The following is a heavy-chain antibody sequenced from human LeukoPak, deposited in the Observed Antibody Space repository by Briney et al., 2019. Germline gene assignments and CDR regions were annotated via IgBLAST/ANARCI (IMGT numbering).Heavy chain of an antibody. D-gene: IGHD3-22*01. CDR3: AREDYYDSGSNDY. Sequence: ASVKVSCKASGGTFSSYAISWVRQAPGQGLEWMGGIIPIFGTTNYAQKFQDRVTITADKSTSTAYMELSSLRSEDTAVYYCAREDYYDSGSNDYWGQGTLVTVSS. V-gene: IGHV1-69*06. J-gene: IGHJ4*02. CDR1: GGTFSSYA. CDR2: IIPIFGTT.